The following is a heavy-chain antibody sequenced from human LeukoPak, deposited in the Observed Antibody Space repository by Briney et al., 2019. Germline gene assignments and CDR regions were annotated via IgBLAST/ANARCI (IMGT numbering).Heavy chain of an antibody. J-gene: IGHJ4*02. CDR2: IYYSGST. V-gene: IGHV4-39*01. D-gene: IGHD6-19*01. CDR3: ARWHWLVGLDY. CDR1: GGSISSSSYY. Sequence: SETLSLTCTVSGGSISSSSYYWGWIRQPPGKGLEWIGSIYYSGSTYYNPSLKSRVTISVDTSKNQFSLKLSSVTAADTAVYYCARWHWLVGLDYWGQGTLVTVSS.